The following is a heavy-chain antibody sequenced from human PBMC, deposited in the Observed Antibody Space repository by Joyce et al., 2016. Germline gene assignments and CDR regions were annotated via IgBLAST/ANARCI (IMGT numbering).Heavy chain of an antibody. Sequence: QVTLWESGPALVQPTQTLALTCPPSGFSLTTDGVCVSWVRHPPGKALEWLARIDWEDDKYYKTSLKTRLTSSRDTSKNQVVLTLTNMDPVDTATYCCARTHWGSVKYNGMDVWGHGTTVTVSS. J-gene: IGHJ6*02. V-gene: IGHV2-70*13. CDR1: GFSLTTDGVC. CDR2: IDWEDDK. CDR3: ARTHWGSVKYNGMDV. D-gene: IGHD7-27*01.